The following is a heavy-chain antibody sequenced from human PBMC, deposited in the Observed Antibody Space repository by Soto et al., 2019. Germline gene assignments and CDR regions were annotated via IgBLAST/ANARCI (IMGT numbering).Heavy chain of an antibody. Sequence: PGVSLRISCKGSGYSFTSYWIGWVRQMPGKGLEWMGIIYPGDSDTRYSPSFQGQVTISADKSISTAYLQWSSLKASDTAMYYCARLVVPRYYYGSGSYFDYWGPGTLVTVSS. D-gene: IGHD3-10*01. CDR3: ARLVVPRYYYGSGSYFDY. CDR2: IYPGDSDT. J-gene: IGHJ4*02. V-gene: IGHV5-51*01. CDR1: GYSFTSYW.